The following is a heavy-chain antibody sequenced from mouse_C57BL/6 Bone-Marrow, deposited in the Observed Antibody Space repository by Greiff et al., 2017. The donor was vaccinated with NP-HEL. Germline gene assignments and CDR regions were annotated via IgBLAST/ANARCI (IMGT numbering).Heavy chain of an antibody. D-gene: IGHD1-1*01. V-gene: IGHV1-52*01. CDR1: GYTFTSYW. CDR3: ARGVTTVFYYAMDD. J-gene: IGHJ4*01. Sequence: QVQLQQPGAELVRPGSSVKLSCKASGYTFTSYWMHWVKQRPIQGLEWIGNIDPSDSETHYNQKFKDKATLTVDKSSSTAYMQLSSLTSEDSAGYYCARGVTTVFYYAMDDWGQGTSVTVSS. CDR2: IDPSDSET.